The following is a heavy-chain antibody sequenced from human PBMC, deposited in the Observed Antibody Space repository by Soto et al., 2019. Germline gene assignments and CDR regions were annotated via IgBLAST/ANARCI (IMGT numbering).Heavy chain of an antibody. J-gene: IGHJ5*02. CDR2: INHSGST. Sequence: SEILSLTCPFYWGSVSGYYWSWIRQPPGKGLEWIGEINHSGSTNYNPSLKSRVTISVDTSKNQFSLKLSSVTAADTAVYYGARRGMTRLDPWGQGTLVTVS. D-gene: IGHD4-17*01. CDR3: ARRGMTRLDP. CDR1: WGSVSGYY. V-gene: IGHV4-34*01.